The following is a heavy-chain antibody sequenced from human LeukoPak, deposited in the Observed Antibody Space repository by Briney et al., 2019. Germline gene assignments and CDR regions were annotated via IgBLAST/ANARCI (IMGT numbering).Heavy chain of an antibody. Sequence: GGSLRLSCAASGFTFSSYSMNWVRQAPGKGLEWVSSISSSSSYIYYADSVKGRFTISRDNAKNSLYLQMNSLRAEDTAVYYCARDRGQDIVVVPAAIRPYYYYGMDVWGQGTTVTVSS. CDR1: GFTFSSYS. D-gene: IGHD2-2*02. CDR3: ARDRGQDIVVVPAAIRPYYYYGMDV. J-gene: IGHJ6*02. CDR2: ISSSSSYI. V-gene: IGHV3-21*01.